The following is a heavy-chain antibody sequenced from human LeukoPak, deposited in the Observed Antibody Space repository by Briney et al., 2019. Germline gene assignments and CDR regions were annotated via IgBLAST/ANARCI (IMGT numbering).Heavy chain of an antibody. CDR3: ARLLFDGDYVAFDY. V-gene: IGHV1-2*02. D-gene: IGHD4-17*01. CDR2: INPNSGGT. CDR1: GYTFTGYY. J-gene: IGHJ4*02. Sequence: GASVKVSCKASGYTFTGYYMHWVRQAPGQGLEWMGWINPNSGGTNYAQKFQGRVTMTRDTSISTAYMELSRLRSDDTAVYYCARLLFDGDYVAFDYWGQGTLVTVSS.